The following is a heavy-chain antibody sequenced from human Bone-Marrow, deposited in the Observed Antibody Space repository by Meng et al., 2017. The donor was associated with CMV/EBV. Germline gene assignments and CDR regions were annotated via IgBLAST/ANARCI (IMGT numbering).Heavy chain of an antibody. CDR3: ARVRDMRYYSSTRCRVWAYYYGMDV. CDR2: INHSGST. CDR1: GGSFSSYY. J-gene: IGHJ6*02. V-gene: IGHV4-34*01. Sequence: GSLRLSCAVYGGSFSSYYGSWIRQPPGKGLEWIGEINHSGSTNYNPYLKSRVTISVAKSKDQFSLKLSPVPAADTAVYYCARVRDMRYYSSTRCRVWAYYYGMDVWGQGTTVTVSS. D-gene: IGHD2-2*01.